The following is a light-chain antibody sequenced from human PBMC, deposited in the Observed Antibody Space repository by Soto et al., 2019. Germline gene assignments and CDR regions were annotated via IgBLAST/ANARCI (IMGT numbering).Light chain of an antibody. CDR1: QSVASSY. Sequence: EIVLTQSPGTLSLSPGERATLSCRASQSVASSYLAWYQHKPGQAPRLLIYGASNRATGIPDRFSGSGSGTDFTLTISRLEPEDFAVYYCQQYSTSVTWTFGQGTKVEI. V-gene: IGKV3-20*01. J-gene: IGKJ1*01. CDR2: GAS. CDR3: QQYSTSVTWT.